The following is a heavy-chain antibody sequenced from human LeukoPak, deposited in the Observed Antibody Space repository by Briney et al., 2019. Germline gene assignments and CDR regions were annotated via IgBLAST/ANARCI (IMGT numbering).Heavy chain of an antibody. Sequence: SETLSLTCTVSGGSISSGGYYWSWIRQHPGKGLEWIGYICYSGSTYYNPSLKSRVTISVDTSKNQFSLKLSSVTAADTAVYYCARARGYPHYFDYWGQGTLVTVSS. V-gene: IGHV4-31*03. CDR2: ICYSGST. J-gene: IGHJ4*02. CDR1: GGSISSGGYY. CDR3: ARARGYPHYFDY. D-gene: IGHD3-10*01.